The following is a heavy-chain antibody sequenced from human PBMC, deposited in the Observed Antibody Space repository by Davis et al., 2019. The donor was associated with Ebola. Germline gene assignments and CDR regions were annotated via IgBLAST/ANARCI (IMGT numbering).Heavy chain of an antibody. J-gene: IGHJ6*02. V-gene: IGHV3-21*01. CDR1: GFTFSSYS. CDR3: ARGSDCSSTSCLPPYYYYYYGMDV. CDR2: ISSSSSYI. Sequence: GGSLRLSCAASGFTFSSYSMNWVRQAPGKGLEWVSSISSSSSYIYYADSVKCRFPISRDNPKNSLYLQMNSLRAEDTAVYYCARGSDCSSTSCLPPYYYYYYGMDVWGQGTTVTVSS. D-gene: IGHD2-2*01.